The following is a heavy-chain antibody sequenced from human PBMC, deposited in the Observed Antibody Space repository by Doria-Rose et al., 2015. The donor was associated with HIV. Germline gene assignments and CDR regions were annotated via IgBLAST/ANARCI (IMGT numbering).Heavy chain of an antibody. J-gene: IGHJ6*02. Sequence: IRQPPGKGLEWIGYVFFDGSTKYASSLKSRVSISVDTSKNQFPLKLTSVTAADTAVYYCARFIALRWGLDVWGQGTTVTVSS. CDR3: ARFIALRWGLDV. V-gene: IGHV4-59*01. CDR2: VFFDGST. D-gene: IGHD6-13*01.